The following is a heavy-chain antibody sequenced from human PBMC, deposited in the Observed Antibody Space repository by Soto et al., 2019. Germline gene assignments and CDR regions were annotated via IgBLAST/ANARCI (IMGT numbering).Heavy chain of an antibody. D-gene: IGHD1-26*01. CDR3: VRVGWERRHFDY. CDR1: GFTVSNNY. J-gene: IGHJ4*02. CDR2: IYANDNR. Sequence: PGGSLRLSCAASGFTVSNNYMSWVRQAPGKGLEWVSIIYANDNRYYADSVKGRFTISRDNSKNSLYLEMNSLKTEDTAVYYCVRVGWERRHFDYWGQGIQVTVSS. V-gene: IGHV3-53*03.